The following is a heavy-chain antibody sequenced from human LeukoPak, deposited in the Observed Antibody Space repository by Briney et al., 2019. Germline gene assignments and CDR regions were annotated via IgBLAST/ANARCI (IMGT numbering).Heavy chain of an antibody. J-gene: IGHJ3*02. V-gene: IGHV3-21*01. CDR1: GFTFSSYS. D-gene: IGHD2-15*01. Sequence: GGSLRLSCAASGFTFSSYSMNWVRQAPGKGLEWVSSISSSSSYIYYADSVKGRFTISGDNDKNSLYLQMNSLRAEDTAVYYCARGGGGHDAFDIWGQGTMVTVSS. CDR2: ISSSSSYI. CDR3: ARGGGGHDAFDI.